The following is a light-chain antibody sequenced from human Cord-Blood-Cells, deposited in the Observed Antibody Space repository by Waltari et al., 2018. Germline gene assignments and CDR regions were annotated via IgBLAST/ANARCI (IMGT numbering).Light chain of an antibody. Sequence: DTHMSQSPSSLSASVGDRVSITFRAGKGIRNDFGWYQQKRGKAPNRLIYAAFSLQSGVPSRFSGSGSETEFTLTISSLQPYDFATYSCLQHNSYAVTFGQGTKVEIK. V-gene: IGKV1-17*01. CDR1: KGIRND. CDR3: LQHNSYAVT. CDR2: AAF. J-gene: IGKJ1*01.